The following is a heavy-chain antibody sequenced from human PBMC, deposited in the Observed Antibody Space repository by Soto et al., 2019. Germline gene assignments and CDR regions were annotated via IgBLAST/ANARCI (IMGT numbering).Heavy chain of an antibody. CDR1: GFTVGSNY. J-gene: IGHJ6*02. V-gene: IGHV3-53*01. D-gene: IGHD3-9*01. Sequence: EVQLVESGGGLTQPGVSLRLSCAASGFTVGSNYMSWVRQAPGKGLEWVSVIYSEGTPYYADSVKGRFTISRENSNNTLYLRMTNLRAEDTAVYYCARSTYYDILAGSYDYYAMDVWGQGTTVTFAS. CDR3: ARSTYYDILAGSYDYYAMDV. CDR2: IYSEGTP.